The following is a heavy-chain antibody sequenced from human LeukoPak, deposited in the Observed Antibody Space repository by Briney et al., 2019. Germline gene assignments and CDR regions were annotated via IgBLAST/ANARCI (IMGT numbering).Heavy chain of an antibody. D-gene: IGHD2-8*01. V-gene: IGHV3-23*01. J-gene: IGHJ3*01. CDR2: LIGSGLTT. CDR1: GITFSDYA. CDR3: AKDPLTDGCLNDAFDF. Sequence: PGGSLRLSCAASGITFSDYAMTWVRQAPGKGLERVSSLIGSGLTTYYADSVKGRFTISRDNSKNMLYLQINSLSVEDTAIYFCAKDPLTDGCLNDAFDFWGEGTMVTVSS.